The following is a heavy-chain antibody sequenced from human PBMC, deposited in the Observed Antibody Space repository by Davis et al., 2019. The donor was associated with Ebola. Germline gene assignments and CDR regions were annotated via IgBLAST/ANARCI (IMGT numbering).Heavy chain of an antibody. J-gene: IGHJ4*02. V-gene: IGHV4-4*02. CDR2: IYHSGST. D-gene: IGHD5-24*01. CDR3: ARSRDGYYRALDY. Sequence: SETLSLTCAVSGGSISSSNWWSWVRQPPGKGLEWIGEIYHSGSTNYNPSLKSRVTISVDKSKNQFSLKLSSVTAADTAVYYCARSRDGYYRALDYWGQGTLVTVSS. CDR1: GGSISSSNW.